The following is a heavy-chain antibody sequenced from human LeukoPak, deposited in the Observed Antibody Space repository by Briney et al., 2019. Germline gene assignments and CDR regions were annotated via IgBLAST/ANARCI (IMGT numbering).Heavy chain of an antibody. CDR3: ARGGYDSSGYYRTDY. J-gene: IGHJ4*02. CDR1: GYSISSGYY. V-gene: IGHV4-38-2*02. D-gene: IGHD3-22*01. CDR2: IYHSGST. Sequence: SETLSLTCTVSGYSISSGYYWGWIRQPPGKGLEWIGSIYHSGSTYYNPSLKSRVTISVDTSKNQFSLKLSSVTAADTAVYYCARGGYDSSGYYRTDYWGQGTLVTVSS.